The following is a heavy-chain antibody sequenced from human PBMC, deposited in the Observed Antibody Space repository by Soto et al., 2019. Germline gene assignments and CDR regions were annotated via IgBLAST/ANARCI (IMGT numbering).Heavy chain of an antibody. J-gene: IGHJ4*02. CDR3: ARVWGLDYIDS. V-gene: IGHV4-59*01. Sequence: SSESLSLTSTVSGGSISSFNWSWIRRPPGKGLEWIGYIYHSGSTKYNPSLKSRVTISVDTSKNQFSVKLSSVTAADTAVYYCARVWGLDYIDSWGQGTRVTVS. CDR1: GGSISSFN. CDR2: IYHSGST. D-gene: IGHD7-27*01.